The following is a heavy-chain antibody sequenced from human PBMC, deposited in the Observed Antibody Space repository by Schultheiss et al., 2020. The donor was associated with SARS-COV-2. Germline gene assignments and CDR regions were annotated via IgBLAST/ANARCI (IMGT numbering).Heavy chain of an antibody. CDR2: IYHSGST. V-gene: IGHV4-39*07. Sequence: SETLSLTCTVSGGSISSSSYYWGWIRQPPGKGLEWIGSIYHSGSTNYNPSLKSRVTIAVDTSKNQFSLKLNSVTAADTAVYYCARDRAITMTYFDFWGRGALVTVSS. CDR3: ARDRAITMTYFDF. J-gene: IGHJ4*02. CDR1: GGSISSSSYY. D-gene: IGHD3-22*01.